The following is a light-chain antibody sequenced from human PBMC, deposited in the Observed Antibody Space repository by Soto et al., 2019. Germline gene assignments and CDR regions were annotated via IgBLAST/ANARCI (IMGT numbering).Light chain of an antibody. CDR2: KAS. J-gene: IGKJ1*01. CDR3: QQYNTYPWT. V-gene: IGKV1-5*03. CDR1: QSIRSW. Sequence: DLQMTQSPSTLSASVGDRVTITCRASQSIRSWLAWYQQKPGKAPKLLIDKASILEGGVPSRFSGSESGTEFTLTISNLQPDDFASYCCQQYNTYPWTFGQGTKVDIK.